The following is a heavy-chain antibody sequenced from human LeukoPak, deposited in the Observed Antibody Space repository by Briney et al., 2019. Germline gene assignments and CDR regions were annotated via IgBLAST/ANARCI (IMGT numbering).Heavy chain of an antibody. D-gene: IGHD6-13*01. CDR1: GFTFSSYA. CDR2: ISENGGTT. CDR3: AKQGRGRSSSSFDY. V-gene: IGHV3-23*01. Sequence: PGGSLRLSCAASGFTFSSYALSWVRQAPGKGLEWVSGISENGGTTFYADSVKGRFTITRDNSKNTLYLQMNSLRAEDTAVYYCAKQGRGRSSSSFDYWGQGTLVTVSS. J-gene: IGHJ4*02.